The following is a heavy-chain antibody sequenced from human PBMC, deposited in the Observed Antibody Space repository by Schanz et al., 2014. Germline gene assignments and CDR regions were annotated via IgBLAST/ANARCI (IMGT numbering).Heavy chain of an antibody. CDR3: AKDRQTTVNRVGYYYGMDV. CDR2: MSWNAGSL. Sequence: EVQLVESGGGLVQPGGSQRLSCAASGFIVSSTYMTWVRQAPGKGLEWVSGMSWNAGSLGYGDSVKGRFTISRDDAKNSLYLQMNSLRAEDTALYYCAKDRQTTVNRVGYYYGMDVWGQGTTVTVSS. D-gene: IGHD4-4*01. J-gene: IGHJ6*02. CDR1: GFIVSSTY. V-gene: IGHV3-9*01.